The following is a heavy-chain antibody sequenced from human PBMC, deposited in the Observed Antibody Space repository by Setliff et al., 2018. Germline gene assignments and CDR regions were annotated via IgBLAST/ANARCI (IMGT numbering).Heavy chain of an antibody. CDR3: TRAYSGSHDY. Sequence: SETLSLTCAVSGVSVNSLTWWSWVRQSPGKGLEWIGHIYHDGNTKSYPSVHFNQSLKSRVTMSVDKSRNQFSLRLTSVTAADTAIYYCTRAYSGSHDYWGQGTLVTVSS. CDR2: IYHDGNT. V-gene: IGHV4-4*02. J-gene: IGHJ4*02. CDR1: GVSVNSLTW. D-gene: IGHD1-26*01.